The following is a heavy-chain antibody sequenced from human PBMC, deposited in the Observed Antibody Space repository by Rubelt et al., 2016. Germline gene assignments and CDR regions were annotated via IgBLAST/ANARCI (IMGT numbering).Heavy chain of an antibody. CDR1: GGSISSYY. CDR3: ATSASSLGWFDP. CDR2: IYYNGRT. V-gene: IGHV4-59*08. J-gene: IGHJ5*02. D-gene: IGHD6-13*01. Sequence: QVQLQESGPGLVKPSETLSLTCTVSGGSISSYYWSWIRQPPGKGLEWIGYIYYNGRTNYNPSLESRVTSSVDTSMNQFSLKLSSVTAADTAVYYCATSASSLGWFDPWGQGTLVTVSS.